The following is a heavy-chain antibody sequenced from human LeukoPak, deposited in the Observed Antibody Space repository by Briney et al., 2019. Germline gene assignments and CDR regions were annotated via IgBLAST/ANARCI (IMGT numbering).Heavy chain of an antibody. CDR3: ARDGMASDAFDI. J-gene: IGHJ3*02. D-gene: IGHD5-24*01. CDR1: GDSVSSNSAA. V-gene: IGHV6-1*01. Sequence: SQTLSLTCAISGDSVSSNSAAWNWIRQSPSRGLEWLGRTYYRSKWYDDYAVSVKSRITINPDTSKNQFSLKLSSVTAADTAVYYCARDGMASDAFDIWGQGTMVTVSS. CDR2: TYYRSKWYD.